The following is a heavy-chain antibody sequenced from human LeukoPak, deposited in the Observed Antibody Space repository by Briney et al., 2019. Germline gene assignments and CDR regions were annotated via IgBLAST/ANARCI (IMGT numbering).Heavy chain of an antibody. Sequence: PGGSLRLSCAASGFTFGSYSMSWVRQAPGKGLEWVSSISSRSSFIYYADSVKGRFTISRDNAKNSVYLQMTSLRAEDTAVYYCARQTRDYYDSSGYYLDYWGQGTLVTVSS. CDR3: ARQTRDYYDSSGYYLDY. J-gene: IGHJ4*02. CDR1: GFTFGSYS. CDR2: ISSRSSFI. V-gene: IGHV3-21*01. D-gene: IGHD3-22*01.